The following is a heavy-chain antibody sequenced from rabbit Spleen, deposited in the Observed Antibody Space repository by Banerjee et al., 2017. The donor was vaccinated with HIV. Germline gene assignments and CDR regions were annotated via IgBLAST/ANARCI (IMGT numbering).Heavy chain of an antibody. CDR1: GFSFNNNYY. D-gene: IGHD4-1*01. J-gene: IGHJ4*01. CDR3: AREASSGWGVVSFYLNL. CDR2: IHAGSGNT. V-gene: IGHV1S45*01. Sequence: QEQLVESGGGLVQPEGSLTLTCKASGFSFNNNYYMCWVRQAPGKGLEWIGCIHAGSGNTYYATWAKGRFTISKTSSTTVTLQMTSLTAADTATYFCAREASSGWGVVSFYLNLWGPGTLVTV.